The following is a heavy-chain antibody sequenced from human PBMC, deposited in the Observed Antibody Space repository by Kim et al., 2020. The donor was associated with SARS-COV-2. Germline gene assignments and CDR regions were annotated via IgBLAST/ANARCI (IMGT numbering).Heavy chain of an antibody. CDR3: AREPERRSDY. Sequence: GGSLRLSCAASGLTFTTYATSWVRQAPGKGLEWVSFITAGGETTVYADSVKGRFTISRDDSKNTLFLQMNSLRVEDTAVYYCAREPERRSDYWGQGTLVT. V-gene: IGHV3-23*01. D-gene: IGHD1-1*01. CDR1: GLTFTTYA. CDR2: ITAGGETT. J-gene: IGHJ4*02.